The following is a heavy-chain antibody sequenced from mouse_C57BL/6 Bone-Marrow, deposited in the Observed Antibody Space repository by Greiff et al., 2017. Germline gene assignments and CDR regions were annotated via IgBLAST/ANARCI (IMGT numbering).Heavy chain of an antibody. CDR1: GYTFTSYW. CDR2: INPSSGYT. CDR3: ARLYYCYDAWFAY. D-gene: IGHD2-2*01. J-gene: IGHJ3*01. V-gene: IGHV1-7*01. Sequence: VQLQQSGAELAKPGASVKLSCKASGYTFTSYWMHWVKQRPGQGLEWIGYINPSSGYTKYNQKFKDKATLTADKSSSTAYMQLSSLTYEDSAVSYCARLYYCYDAWFAYWGQGTLVTVSA.